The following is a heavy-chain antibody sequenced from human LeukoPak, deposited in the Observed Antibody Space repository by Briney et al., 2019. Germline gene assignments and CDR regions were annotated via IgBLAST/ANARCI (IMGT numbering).Heavy chain of an antibody. CDR2: TYYRSKWYN. CDR1: GDSVSSNSAA. V-gene: IGHV6-1*01. D-gene: IGHD2-2*01. Sequence: SQTLSLTCAISGDSVSSNSAAWNWIRQSPSRGLEWPGRTYYRSKWYNNYAISVKSRITINPDTSKNQFSLQLNSVTPEDTAVYYCARDLCTTSSCPNNWIDPWGQGILVTVSS. J-gene: IGHJ5*02. CDR3: ARDLCTTSSCPNNWIDP.